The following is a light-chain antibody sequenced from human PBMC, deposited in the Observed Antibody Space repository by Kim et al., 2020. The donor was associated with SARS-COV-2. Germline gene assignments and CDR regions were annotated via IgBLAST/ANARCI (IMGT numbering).Light chain of an antibody. J-gene: IGKJ2*01. CDR3: QHYSRFPYT. V-gene: IGKV1-5*03. CDR1: QIIDTW. CDR2: LAS. Sequence: DIQMTQSPSTLSASIGDRVTITCRASQIIDTWLAWYQQKPGKAPKLLIYLASTLENGVPPRFSGSGSGAEFTLTINSLQPDDFATYYCQHYSRFPYTFGQGTKVDIK.